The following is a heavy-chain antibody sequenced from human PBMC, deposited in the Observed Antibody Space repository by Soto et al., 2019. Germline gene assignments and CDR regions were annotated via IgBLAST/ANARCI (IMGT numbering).Heavy chain of an antibody. D-gene: IGHD1-1*01. CDR1: AYTFTSYG. Sequence: ASVKVSCKASAYTFTSYGISRVRQAPGQGPEWMGWISASNGNRKYAQKVQDRVTMTTDTSTSTAYMEVRSLRSDDTAVYYCAKDQIIWKNDYAYCGMDVWGQGTTVTVSS. CDR2: ISASNGNR. V-gene: IGHV1-18*01. J-gene: IGHJ6*02. CDR3: AKDQIIWKNDYAYCGMDV.